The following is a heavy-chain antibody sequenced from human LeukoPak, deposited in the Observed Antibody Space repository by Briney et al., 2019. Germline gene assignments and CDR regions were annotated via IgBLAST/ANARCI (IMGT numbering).Heavy chain of an antibody. Sequence: SETLSLTCTVSGGSISSYYWSWIRQPPGKGLEWIGYIYYSGSTNYNPSLKSRVTISVDTSKNQFSLKLSSVTAADTAVYYCARTKFNTYYYDSSGCAFDIWGQGTMVTVSS. CDR2: IYYSGST. V-gene: IGHV4-59*08. CDR1: GGSISSYY. J-gene: IGHJ3*02. CDR3: ARTKFNTYYYDSSGCAFDI. D-gene: IGHD3-22*01.